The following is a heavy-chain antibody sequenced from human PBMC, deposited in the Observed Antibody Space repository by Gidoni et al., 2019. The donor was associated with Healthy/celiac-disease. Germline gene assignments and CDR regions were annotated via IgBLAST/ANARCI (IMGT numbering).Heavy chain of an antibody. V-gene: IGHV3-30*03. CDR3: ASVGTVTTGSFDY. J-gene: IGHJ4*02. CDR2: ISYDGSNK. D-gene: IGHD4-17*01. CDR1: GFTLSSYG. Sequence: QVQLVESGGGVVQPGRSLRLSCAASGFTLSSYGMRWVRQAPGKGLEWVAVISYDGSNKYYADSVKGRFTISRDNSKNTLYLQMNSLRAEDTAVYYCASVGTVTTGSFDYWGQGTLVTVSS.